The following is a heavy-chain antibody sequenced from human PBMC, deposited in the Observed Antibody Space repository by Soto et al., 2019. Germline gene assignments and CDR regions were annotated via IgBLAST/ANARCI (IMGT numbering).Heavy chain of an antibody. J-gene: IGHJ5*02. CDR1: ARTFSSYT. D-gene: IGHD1-1*01. V-gene: IGHV1-69*04. CDR2: IIPILGIA. CDR3: ARDPLEGTHWFDP. Sequence: SVKVSCKASARTFSSYTISWVRQAPGQGLEWMGRIIPILGIANYAQKFQGRVTITADKSTSTAYMELTSLRSEDTAVYYCARDPLEGTHWFDPWGQGTLVTVSS.